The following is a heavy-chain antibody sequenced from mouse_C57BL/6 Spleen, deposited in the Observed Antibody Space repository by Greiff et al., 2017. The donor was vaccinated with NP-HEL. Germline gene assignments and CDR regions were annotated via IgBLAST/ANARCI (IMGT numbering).Heavy chain of an antibody. V-gene: IGHV1-15*01. D-gene: IGHD3-3*01. CDR1: GYTFTDYE. CDR3: TRGDKDYFDY. J-gene: IGHJ2*01. Sequence: VKLQESGAELVRPGASVTLSCKASGYTFTDYEMHWVKQTPVHGLEWIGAIDPETGGTAYNQKFKGKAILTADKSSSTAYMELRSLTSEDSAVYYCTRGDKDYFDYWGQGTTLTVSS. CDR2: IDPETGGT.